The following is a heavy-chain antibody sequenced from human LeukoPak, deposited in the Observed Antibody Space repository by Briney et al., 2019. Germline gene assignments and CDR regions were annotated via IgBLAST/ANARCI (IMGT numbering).Heavy chain of an antibody. CDR3: ARAKDSYGKVFDC. J-gene: IGHJ5*01. V-gene: IGHV4-34*01. Sequence: SETLSLTCEVYGVSFSDYYWSWIRQPPGKGLEWIGEINHSGGTSYNPSLKSRVTMSVDTSKNQFSVKLTSVTAADTAVYYCARAKDSYGKVFDCWGQGTLVTVSS. CDR2: INHSGGT. CDR1: GVSFSDYY. D-gene: IGHD5-18*01.